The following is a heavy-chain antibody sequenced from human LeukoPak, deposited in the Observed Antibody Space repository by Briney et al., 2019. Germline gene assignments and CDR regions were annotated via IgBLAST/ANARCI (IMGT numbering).Heavy chain of an antibody. CDR3: AKDAHDSSGYYRLVV. CDR1: GFTFSSYA. Sequence: GGSLRLSCAASGFTFSSYAMSLVRQAPGKGLEWVSAISGSGGSTYYADSVKGRFTISRDNSKNTLYLQMNSLRAEDTAVYYCAKDAHDSSGYYRLVVWGQGTLVTVSS. D-gene: IGHD3-22*01. V-gene: IGHV3-23*01. J-gene: IGHJ4*02. CDR2: ISGSGGST.